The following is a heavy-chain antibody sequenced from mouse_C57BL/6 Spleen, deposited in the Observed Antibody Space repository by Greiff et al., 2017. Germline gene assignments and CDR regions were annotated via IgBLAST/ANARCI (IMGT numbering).Heavy chain of an antibody. D-gene: IGHD1-1*01. J-gene: IGHJ4*01. CDR3: ASITTAVGDAMDY. Sequence: EVQVVESGPELVKPGASVKIPCKASGYTFTDYNMDWVKQSHGKSLEWIGDINPNNGGTIYNQKFKGKATLTVDKSSSTAYMELRSLTSEDTAVYYCASITTAVGDAMDYWGQGTSVTVAS. CDR2: INPNNGGT. V-gene: IGHV1-18*01. CDR1: GYTFTDYN.